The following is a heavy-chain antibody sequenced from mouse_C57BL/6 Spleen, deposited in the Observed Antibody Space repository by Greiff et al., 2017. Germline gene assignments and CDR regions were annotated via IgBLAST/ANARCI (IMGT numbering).Heavy chain of an antibody. CDR1: GFNIKDYY. CDR2: IDPEGGDT. Sequence: VQLQQSGAELVRPGASVKLSCTASGFNIKDYYMHWVKQRPEQGLEWIGRIDPEGGDTEYAPKFQGKATMTADTSSNTAYLQLSSLTSEDTAVYYCTTEGLRRYFDYWGQGTTLTVSS. CDR3: TTEGLRRYFDY. D-gene: IGHD2-4*01. J-gene: IGHJ2*01. V-gene: IGHV14-1*01.